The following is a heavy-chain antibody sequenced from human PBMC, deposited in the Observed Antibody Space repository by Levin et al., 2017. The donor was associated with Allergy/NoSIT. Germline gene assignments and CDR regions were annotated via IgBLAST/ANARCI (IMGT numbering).Heavy chain of an antibody. CDR1: GGSITSSSYY. D-gene: IGHD3-22*01. V-gene: IGHV4-39*01. J-gene: IGHJ4*02. CDR2: YFYSGNT. CDR3: ARYTRAVVSSNPTKASFDY. Sequence: NPSETLSLTCTVSGGSITSSSYYWGWIRQPPGKGLEWIGSYFYSGNTYYSPSHKSRVTISADTSKNQFSLRLTSVTAADTAVYYCARYTRAVVSSNPTKASFDYWGQGTLVIVSS.